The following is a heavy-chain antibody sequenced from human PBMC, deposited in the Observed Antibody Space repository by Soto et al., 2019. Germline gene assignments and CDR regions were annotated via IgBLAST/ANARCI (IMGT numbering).Heavy chain of an antibody. CDR3: AGGGVRGVITRTRDYYGLDV. CDR1: GYRFTSYW. J-gene: IGHJ6*02. CDR2: IYPGDSDT. Sequence: PGESLKISCKGSGYRFTSYWIDWVRTMTGKGLEWMGIIYPGDSDTRYSPSFQGQVTISADKSISTAYLQWSSLKASDTAMYYCAGGGVRGVITRTRDYYGLDVWGQGTTVTVSS. V-gene: IGHV5-51*01. D-gene: IGHD3-10*01.